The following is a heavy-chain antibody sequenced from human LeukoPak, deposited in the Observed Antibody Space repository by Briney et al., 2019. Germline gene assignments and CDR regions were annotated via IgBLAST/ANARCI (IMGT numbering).Heavy chain of an antibody. D-gene: IGHD3-9*01. CDR1: GYSFTDYW. CDR2: IYPGDSDT. Sequence: GESLKISCQGSGYSFTDYWIGWVRQMPGKGLEWMGIIYPGDSDTRYSPSFQGQVTISADKSISTAYLQWSSLKASDTATYYCARGYYDILTGLAWWFDPWGQGTLVTVSS. CDR3: ARGYYDILTGLAWWFDP. J-gene: IGHJ5*02. V-gene: IGHV5-51*01.